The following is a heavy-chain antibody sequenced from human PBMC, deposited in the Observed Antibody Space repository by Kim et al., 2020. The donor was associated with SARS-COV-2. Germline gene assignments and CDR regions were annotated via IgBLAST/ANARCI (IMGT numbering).Heavy chain of an antibody. CDR2: ISYDGSNK. J-gene: IGHJ3*02. D-gene: IGHD1-26*01. CDR3: ARDPTRPGIVGATAAFAI. CDR1: GFTFSSYG. Sequence: GGSLRLSCAASGFTFSSYGMHWVRQAPGKGLELVAVISYDGSNKYYADSVKSRFTISRDNSKNTLYLQMNSLRGEDTAVYYCARDPTRPGIVGATAAFAIWGQGTMVTLSS. V-gene: IGHV3-33*05.